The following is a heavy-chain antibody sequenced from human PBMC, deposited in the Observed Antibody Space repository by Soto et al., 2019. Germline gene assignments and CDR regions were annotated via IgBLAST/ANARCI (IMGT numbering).Heavy chain of an antibody. Sequence: GSLRLSCAASGFTFSDYYMSWIRQAPGKGLEWVSYISSSSSYTNYADSVKGRFTISRDNAKNSLYLQMNSLRAEDTAVYYCARARRVAAAVDYWGQGTLVTVSS. V-gene: IGHV3-11*06. CDR1: GFTFSDYY. CDR2: ISSSSSYT. CDR3: ARARRVAAAVDY. D-gene: IGHD6-13*01. J-gene: IGHJ4*02.